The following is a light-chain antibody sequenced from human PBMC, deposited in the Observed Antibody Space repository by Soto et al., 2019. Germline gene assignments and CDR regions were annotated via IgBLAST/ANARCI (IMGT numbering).Light chain of an antibody. J-gene: IGKJ5*01. Sequence: EIVLTQSPGTLSLSPGERATLSCRSSQSVSSNYLAWYQQEPGQAPRLLIYDASNRATGIPARFSGSGSGTDFTLTISSLEPEDFAVYYCQQRSNWPPITFGQGTRLEIK. CDR1: QSVSSNY. V-gene: IGKV3-11*01. CDR3: QQRSNWPPIT. CDR2: DAS.